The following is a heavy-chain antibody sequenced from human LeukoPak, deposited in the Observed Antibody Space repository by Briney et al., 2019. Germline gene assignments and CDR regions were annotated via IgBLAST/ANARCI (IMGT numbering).Heavy chain of an antibody. D-gene: IGHD4-23*01. Sequence: PSETLSLTCTVSGGSISSGSYYWSWIRQPAGKGLEWIGRIYTSGSTNYNPSLKSRVTISVDTSKNQFSLKLSSVTAADTAVYYCARVNAFHGGDFDYWGQGTLVTVSS. CDR2: IYTSGST. CDR1: GGSISSGSYY. J-gene: IGHJ4*02. CDR3: ARVNAFHGGDFDY. V-gene: IGHV4-61*02.